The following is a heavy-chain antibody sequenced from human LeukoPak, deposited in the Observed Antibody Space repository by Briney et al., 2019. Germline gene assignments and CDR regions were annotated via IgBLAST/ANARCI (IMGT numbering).Heavy chain of an antibody. J-gene: IGHJ3*02. CDR3: ARRIFGGGGYAFDI. CDR2: IYPGDSDT. Sequence: GESLKISCKGSGYSFTSYWIGWVRQMPGKGLEWMGIIYPGDSDTRYSPSFEGQVTISADRSNNTAYLQWRSLEASDTAIYYCARRIFGGGGYAFDIWGQGTVVTVSS. D-gene: IGHD3-16*01. V-gene: IGHV5-51*01. CDR1: GYSFTSYW.